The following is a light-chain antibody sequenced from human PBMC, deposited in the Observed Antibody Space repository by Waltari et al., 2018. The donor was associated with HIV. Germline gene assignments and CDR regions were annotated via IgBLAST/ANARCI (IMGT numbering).Light chain of an antibody. V-gene: IGLV1-47*01. CDR1: NSNVGNNY. CDR2: RIN. CDR3: AAWDDSLSCRV. Sequence: QSVLTQPPSASGTPGQRVTISCSGSNSNVGNNYVSWYQHPPGPTPKLLIYRINQRPSVDPDRFSASKSRTSASLAISGLLSEDEADYYCAAWDDSLSCRVFGGGTKLTVL. J-gene: IGLJ3*02.